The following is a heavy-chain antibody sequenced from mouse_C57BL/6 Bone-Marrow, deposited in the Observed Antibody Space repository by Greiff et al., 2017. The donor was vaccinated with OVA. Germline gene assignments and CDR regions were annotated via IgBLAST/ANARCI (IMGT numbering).Heavy chain of an antibody. CDR3: TRPPLYGRWVAY. J-gene: IGHJ3*01. V-gene: IGHV1-15*01. D-gene: IGHD1-1*01. CDR1: GYTFTDYE. Sequence: VQLVESGAELVRPGASVTLSCKASGYTFTDYEMHWVKQTPVHGLEWIGAIDPETGGTAYNQKFKGKAILTADKSSSTAYMELRSLTSEDSAVYYCTRPPLYGRWVAYWGQGTLVTVSA. CDR2: IDPETGGT.